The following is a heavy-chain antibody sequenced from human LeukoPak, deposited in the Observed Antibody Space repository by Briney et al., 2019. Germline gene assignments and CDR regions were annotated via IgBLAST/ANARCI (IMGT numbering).Heavy chain of an antibody. V-gene: IGHV1-2*02. CDR1: GYTFTGYY. D-gene: IGHD5-12*01. CDR2: INPNSGGT. J-gene: IGHJ4*02. Sequence: ASVKVSCKASGYTFTGYYMHWVRQAPGQGLEWMGWINPNSGGTNYAQKFQGRVTMTRDTSISTAYMELSRLRSDDTAVYYCAREDSGYVPGANDWGQGTLVTVSS. CDR3: AREDSGYVPGAND.